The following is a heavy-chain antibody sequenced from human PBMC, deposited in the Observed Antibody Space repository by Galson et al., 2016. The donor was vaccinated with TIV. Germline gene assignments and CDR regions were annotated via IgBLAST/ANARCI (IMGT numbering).Heavy chain of an antibody. D-gene: IGHD3-3*01. CDR3: ARMNYDFWSGSNPGWWFDP. Sequence: SLRLSCAGSGFIFSTYWMHWVRQVPGKGLLWVSHINRDGSNTSYADSVKGRFTISRDNAKNMVYLQMNSLSGEDTAVYYCARMNYDFWSGSNPGWWFDPWGQGTQATVSS. CDR1: GFIFSTYW. V-gene: IGHV3-74*01. CDR2: INRDGSNT. J-gene: IGHJ5*02.